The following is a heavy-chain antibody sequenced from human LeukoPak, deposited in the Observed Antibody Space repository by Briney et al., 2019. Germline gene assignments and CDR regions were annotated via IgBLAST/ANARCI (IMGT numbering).Heavy chain of an antibody. CDR2: ISAYNGNT. CDR3: ASSREQLPGYYYYMDV. V-gene: IGHV1-18*01. D-gene: IGHD6-6*01. Sequence: EASVKVSCKASGGTFSSYAISWVRQAPGQGPEWMGWISAYNGNTNYAQKFQGRVTMTTDTSTSTAYMELGSLRSDDTAVYYCASSREQLPGYYYYMDVWGKGTTVTVSS. J-gene: IGHJ6*03. CDR1: GGTFSSYA.